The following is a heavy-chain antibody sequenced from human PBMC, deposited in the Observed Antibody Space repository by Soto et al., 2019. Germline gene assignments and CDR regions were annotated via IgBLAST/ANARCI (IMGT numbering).Heavy chain of an antibody. Sequence: QVQLVQSGPEVKKPGTSVKVSCKASGLTFTSSAIQWVRQARGQRLEWIGWIVVGNGNTNYAQKFQKRVTITRDMSTSTAYMELSNLRSEDTAVYYCATAVSKFDTSGSLPYGVDVWGRGTTVTVSS. D-gene: IGHD5-12*01. V-gene: IGHV1-58*02. CDR1: GLTFTSSA. CDR2: IVVGNGNT. J-gene: IGHJ6*02. CDR3: ATAVSKFDTSGSLPYGVDV.